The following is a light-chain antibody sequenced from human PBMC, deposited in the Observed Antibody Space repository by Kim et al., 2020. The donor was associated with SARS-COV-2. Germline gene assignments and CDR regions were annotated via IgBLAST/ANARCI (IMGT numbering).Light chain of an antibody. CDR3: QQYGSSPRT. Sequence: PGEESTPPCRASQSGGSSYLAWYQQKPGQAPRLLIYGASSRATGIPDRFSGSGSGTDFTLTISRLESEDFAVYYCQQYGSSPRTFGQGTKVDIK. CDR1: QSGGSSY. V-gene: IGKV3-20*01. CDR2: GAS. J-gene: IGKJ1*01.